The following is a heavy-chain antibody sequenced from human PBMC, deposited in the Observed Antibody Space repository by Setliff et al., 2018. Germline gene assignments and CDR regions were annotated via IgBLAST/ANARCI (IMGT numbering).Heavy chain of an antibody. V-gene: IGHV4-4*02. CDR2: IYHSGST. D-gene: IGHD1-26*01. CDR3: ARAQWELLRFEY. CDR1: GGSLSSSNW. Sequence: PSETLSLTCGVSGGSLSSSNWWGWVRQPPGKGLEWIGEIYHSGSTNYNPSLKSRVSISVDTARNQISLTLKSLTAAATAVYYCARAQWELLRFEYWGQGTLVTVSS. J-gene: IGHJ4*02.